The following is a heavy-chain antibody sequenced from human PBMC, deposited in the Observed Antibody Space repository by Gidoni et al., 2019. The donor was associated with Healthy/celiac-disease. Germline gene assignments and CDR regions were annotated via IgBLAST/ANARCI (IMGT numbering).Heavy chain of an antibody. CDR2: INHSGST. V-gene: IGHV4-34*01. D-gene: IGHD1-20*01. Sequence: QVQLQQWGAGLLKPSETLSPACAVYGGSFSGYYWSWIRQPPGKGLEWIGEINHSGSTNYNPSLKSRVTISVDTSKNQFSLKLSSVTAADTAVYYCARGSGITGTYWFDPWGQGTLVTVSS. J-gene: IGHJ5*02. CDR1: GGSFSGYY. CDR3: ARGSGITGTYWFDP.